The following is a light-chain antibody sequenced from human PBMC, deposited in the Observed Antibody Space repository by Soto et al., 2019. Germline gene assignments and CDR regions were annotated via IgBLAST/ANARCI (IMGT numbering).Light chain of an antibody. Sequence: EIVLTQSPATLSLYPGERATRSCRASQSVSSYLAWYQQKPDQAPRLLIYDASSRDTGNPARISGSGSGTDFTRPIISLGPEDFAGYYSQRRWNCPLLTFGGGTKMRIK. CDR1: QSVSSY. J-gene: IGKJ4*01. V-gene: IGKV3-11*01. CDR3: QRRWNCPLLT. CDR2: DAS.